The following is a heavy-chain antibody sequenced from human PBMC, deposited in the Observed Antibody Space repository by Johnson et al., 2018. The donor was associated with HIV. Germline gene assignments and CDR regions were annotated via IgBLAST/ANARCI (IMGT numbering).Heavy chain of an antibody. CDR1: DFPVNTNY. J-gene: IGHJ3*02. Sequence: VQLVASGGGFVQPGGSLSLSSAASDFPVNTNYITGVRYDPGLGLHWVSVIFSGASTSYADSVKCRFTISRDNSKNTLYLQMNSLRAEDTAVYYCARGGSSSWYGSKYYAFDIWGQGTMVTVSS. CDR2: IFSGAST. V-gene: IGHV3-66*01. D-gene: IGHD6-13*01. CDR3: ARGGSSSWYGSKYYAFDI.